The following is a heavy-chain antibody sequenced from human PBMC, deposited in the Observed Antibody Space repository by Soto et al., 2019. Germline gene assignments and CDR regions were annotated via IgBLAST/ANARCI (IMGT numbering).Heavy chain of an antibody. V-gene: IGHV4-59*01. Sequence: SETLSLTCTVSGGSISSYYWSWIRQPPGKGLEWIGYIYYSGSTNYNPSLKSRVTISVDTSKNQFSLKLSSVTAADTAVYYCARAGRGYCSGGSCYSGLYGMDVWGQGTTVT. D-gene: IGHD2-15*01. J-gene: IGHJ6*02. CDR1: GGSISSYY. CDR2: IYYSGST. CDR3: ARAGRGYCSGGSCYSGLYGMDV.